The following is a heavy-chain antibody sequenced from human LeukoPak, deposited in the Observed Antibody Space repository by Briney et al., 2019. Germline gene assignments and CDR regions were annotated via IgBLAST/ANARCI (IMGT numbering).Heavy chain of an antibody. CDR2: IYTSGST. Sequence: PSETLSLTCTVSGGSISSYYWSWIWQPAGKGLEWIGRIYTSGSTNYNPSLKSRVTMSVDTSKNQFSLKLSSVTAADTAVYYCARVGIAAPYYFDYWGREPWSPSP. CDR3: ARVGIAAPYYFDY. J-gene: IGHJ4*02. CDR1: GGSISSYY. D-gene: IGHD6-6*01. V-gene: IGHV4-4*07.